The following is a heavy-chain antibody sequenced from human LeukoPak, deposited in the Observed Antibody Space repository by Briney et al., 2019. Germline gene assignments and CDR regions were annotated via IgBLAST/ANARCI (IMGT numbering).Heavy chain of an antibody. D-gene: IGHD2-2*02. CDR1: GGSFSGYY. CDR2: INHSGST. Sequence: SETLSLTSAVYGGSFSGYYWSWIRQPPGKGLEWIGEINHSGSTNYNPSLKSRVTISVDTSKNQFSLKLSSVAAADTAVYYCARGRRLIVVVPAAIGSFDYWGQGTLVTVSS. CDR3: ARGRRLIVVVPAAIGSFDY. V-gene: IGHV4-34*01. J-gene: IGHJ4*02.